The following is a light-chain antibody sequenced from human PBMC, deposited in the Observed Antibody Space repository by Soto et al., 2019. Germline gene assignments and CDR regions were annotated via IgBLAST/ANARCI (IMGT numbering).Light chain of an antibody. CDR2: DAS. CDR3: QQRCNYSPLT. CDR1: PSVSNY. Sequence: EIVLTQSPATRSLSPEERATLSCRASPSVSNYLAWYQQKPGQAPRLLIYDASTRATGVPARFSGSGSGTDYTPPTSSIEPEDFAVDYCQQRCNYSPLTFGQGTQLDIK. J-gene: IGKJ5*01. V-gene: IGKV3-11*01.